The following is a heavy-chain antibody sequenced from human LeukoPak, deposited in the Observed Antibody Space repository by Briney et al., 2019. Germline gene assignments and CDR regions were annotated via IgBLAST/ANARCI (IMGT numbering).Heavy chain of an antibody. J-gene: IGHJ2*01. V-gene: IGHV4-59*01. Sequence: PSETLSLTCTVSGGSISSCYWSWIRQPPGKRLEWIGYIYYSGSTNYNPSLKSRVTISVDTSKNQFSLKLSSVTAADTAVYYCARDDCSGGSCYLPSGYFDLWGRGTLVTVSS. D-gene: IGHD2-15*01. CDR2: IYYSGST. CDR3: ARDDCSGGSCYLPSGYFDL. CDR1: GGSISSCY.